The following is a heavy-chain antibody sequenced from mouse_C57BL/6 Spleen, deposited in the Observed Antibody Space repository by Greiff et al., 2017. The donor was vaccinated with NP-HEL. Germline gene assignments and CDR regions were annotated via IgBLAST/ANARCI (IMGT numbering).Heavy chain of an antibody. Sequence: QVQLKQPGAELVKPGASVKLSCKASGYTFTSYWMHWVKQRPGQGLEWIGMIHPNSGSTNYNEKFKSKATLTVDKSSSTAYMQLSSLTSEDSAVYYCARKGSFGTTFDYWGQGTTLTVSS. CDR3: ARKGSFGTTFDY. D-gene: IGHD1-1*01. V-gene: IGHV1-64*01. J-gene: IGHJ2*01. CDR2: IHPNSGST. CDR1: GYTFTSYW.